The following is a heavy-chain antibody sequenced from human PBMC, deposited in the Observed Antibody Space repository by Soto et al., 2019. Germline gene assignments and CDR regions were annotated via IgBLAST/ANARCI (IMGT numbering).Heavy chain of an antibody. CDR1: GFTFNYYD. V-gene: IGHV3-21*01. D-gene: IGHD2-2*01. J-gene: IGHJ6*03. CDR2: ISDTGGDT. Sequence: GESLKISCVASGFTFNYYDVSWVRRPPGKGLEWVSTISDTGGDTYYGDSVKGRFTISRDNAKNSLYLQMNSLRAEDTAVYYCARDGTDIVVVPAAPDEAPEVSYYYYYYMDVWGKGTTVTVSS. CDR3: ARDGTDIVVVPAAPDEAPEVSYYYYYYMDV.